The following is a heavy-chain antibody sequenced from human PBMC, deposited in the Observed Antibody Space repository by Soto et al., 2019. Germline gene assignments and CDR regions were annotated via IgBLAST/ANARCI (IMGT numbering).Heavy chain of an antibody. J-gene: IGHJ4*02. Sequence: PGGSLSLSCAASGFTFSSYSMNWVRQAPGKGLEWVSYISSSSSTIYYADSVKGRFTISRDNAKNSLYLQMNSLRDEDTAVYYCARGSLYDSSGYPSAIDYWGQGTLVTVSS. CDR3: ARGSLYDSSGYPSAIDY. CDR1: GFTFSSYS. D-gene: IGHD3-22*01. CDR2: ISSSSSTI. V-gene: IGHV3-48*02.